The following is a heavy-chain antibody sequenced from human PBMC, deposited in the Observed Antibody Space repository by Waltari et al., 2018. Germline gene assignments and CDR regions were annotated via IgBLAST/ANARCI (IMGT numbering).Heavy chain of an antibody. J-gene: IGHJ6*03. CDR2: IYPGDSDT. Sequence: EVQLVQSGAEVKKPGESLKISCKGSGYSFTNYWIGWVRQMPGKGLEWMGIIYPGDSDTRYSPSFQGQVTISVDKSISTAPLQWSSLKASDTAMYYCARSTVARGTSYYYYYYMDVWGKGTTVTVSS. V-gene: IGHV5-51*01. CDR3: ARSTVARGTSYYYYYYMDV. D-gene: IGHD4-17*01. CDR1: GYSFTNYW.